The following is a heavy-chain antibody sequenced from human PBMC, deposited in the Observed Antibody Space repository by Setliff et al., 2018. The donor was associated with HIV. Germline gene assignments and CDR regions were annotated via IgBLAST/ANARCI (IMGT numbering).Heavy chain of an antibody. J-gene: IGHJ6*03. V-gene: IGHV4-34*01. CDR1: GGSFSGYY. Sequence: SETLSLTCDVYGGSFSGYYWSWIRQPPGKGLGWIGEINHSGSTNYNPSLKSRVTISVDTSKNQFSLKLSSVTAADTAVYYCARTRSDFWSGYSPYYYYYMDVWGKGTTVTVSS. CDR2: INHSGST. CDR3: ARTRSDFWSGYSPYYYYYMDV. D-gene: IGHD3-3*01.